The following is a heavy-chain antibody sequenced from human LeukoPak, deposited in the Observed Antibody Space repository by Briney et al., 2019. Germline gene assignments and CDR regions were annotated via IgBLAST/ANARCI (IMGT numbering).Heavy chain of an antibody. CDR1: GGTFSSYT. J-gene: IGHJ4*02. V-gene: IGHV1-69*02. Sequence: GASVKVSCKASGGTFSSYTISWVRQAPGQVLEWMGRIIPILGIANYAQKFQGRVTITADKSTSTAYMELSSLRSEDTAVYYCARAPYSYYDFWSGYYYFDYWGQGTLVTVSS. CDR3: ARAPYSYYDFWSGYYYFDY. D-gene: IGHD3-3*01. CDR2: IIPILGIA.